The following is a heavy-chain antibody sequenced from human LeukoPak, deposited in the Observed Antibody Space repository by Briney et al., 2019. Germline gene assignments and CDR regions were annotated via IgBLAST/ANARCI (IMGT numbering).Heavy chain of an antibody. CDR2: IYSGGST. CDR1: GFTVSSNY. CDR3: ARWGLRFGELDY. D-gene: IGHD3-10*01. J-gene: IGHJ4*02. Sequence: GGSLRLSCAASGFTVSSNYMSWVRQAPGKGLEWVSVIYSGGSTYYADSVKGRFTISRDNSKNTLYLQMNCLRAEDTAVYYCARWGLRFGELDYWGQGTLVTASS. V-gene: IGHV3-53*01.